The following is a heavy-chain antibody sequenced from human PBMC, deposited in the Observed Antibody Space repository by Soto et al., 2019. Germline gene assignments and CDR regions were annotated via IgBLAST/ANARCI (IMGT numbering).Heavy chain of an antibody. D-gene: IGHD2-2*01. CDR2: INSDGSST. Sequence: PGGSLSLSCASAGFNFSNHCMILVRPAPGKGLVWVSRINSDGSSTNYADSVKGRFTISRDNAKSTLYLQMNSLRAEDTAVYYCARDHVPNPYYYYGMDVWGQGTTVTVSS. CDR3: ARDHVPNPYYYYGMDV. J-gene: IGHJ6*02. CDR1: GFNFSNHC. V-gene: IGHV3-74*01.